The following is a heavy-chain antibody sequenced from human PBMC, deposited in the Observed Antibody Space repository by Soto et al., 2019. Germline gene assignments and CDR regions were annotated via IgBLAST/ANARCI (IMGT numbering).Heavy chain of an antibody. D-gene: IGHD5-12*01. V-gene: IGHV1-69*05. Sequence: QVQLVQSGAEVKKPGSSVTVSCKASGGTFSSYTISWVRQAPGQGLEWMGGSIPIFGTANYAQKFQGRVTITSDESMSTAYMELSSLRSEDKAVYYCARGNHRWLQLWYFDLWGRGTLVTVSS. CDR2: SIPIFGTA. CDR3: ARGNHRWLQLWYFDL. CDR1: GGTFSSYT. J-gene: IGHJ2*01.